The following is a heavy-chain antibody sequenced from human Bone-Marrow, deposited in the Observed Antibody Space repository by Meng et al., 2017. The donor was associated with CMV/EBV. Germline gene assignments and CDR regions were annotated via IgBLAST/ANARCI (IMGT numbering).Heavy chain of an antibody. V-gene: IGHV3-7*01. CDR1: GFAFNKYW. CDR2: IKEDGSEK. CDR3: ARDGLELRYYYYGMDV. Sequence: GGSLRLSCATSGFAFNKYWMTWVRQAPGKGLELVANIKEDGSEKHYVDSVKGRFTIPRDNAENSLYLQMNSLRAEDTAVYYCARDGLELRYYYYGMDVWGQGTTVTVSS. J-gene: IGHJ6*02. D-gene: IGHD1-7*01.